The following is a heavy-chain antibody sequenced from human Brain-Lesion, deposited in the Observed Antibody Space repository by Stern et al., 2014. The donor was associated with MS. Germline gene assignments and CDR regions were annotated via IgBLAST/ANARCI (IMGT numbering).Heavy chain of an antibody. CDR2: IYYSGFT. V-gene: IGHV4-39*01. Sequence: QLVESGPGLVKPSETLSLTCTVSGGSISSSTYYWAWIRQPPGKGLEWIGNIYYSGFTYYNPSLKSRVPISVDRSKNQFSLKLSSVTAADTAIYYCARHDSVPRPSQLYSARDRGPGYFDYWGQGTLVTVSS. CDR3: ARHDSVPRPSQLYSARDRGPGYFDY. D-gene: IGHD1-26*01. CDR1: GGSISSSTYY. J-gene: IGHJ4*02.